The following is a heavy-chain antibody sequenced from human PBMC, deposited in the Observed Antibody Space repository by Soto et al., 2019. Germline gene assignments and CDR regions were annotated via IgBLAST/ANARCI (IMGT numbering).Heavy chain of an antibody. V-gene: IGHV4-39*01. D-gene: IGHD3-10*01. Sequence: SETLSLTCTVSGGSIGGSNYFWGWIRQSPGTGLEWLGTIYSSGTTYYSPSLKSRITMSLDTSKNQISLNLGSVTAANTAVYYCTRRPLGVRGVTTMDVWGPGTTVTVSS. CDR1: GGSIGGSNYF. J-gene: IGHJ6*02. CDR2: IYSSGTT. CDR3: TRRPLGVRGVTTMDV.